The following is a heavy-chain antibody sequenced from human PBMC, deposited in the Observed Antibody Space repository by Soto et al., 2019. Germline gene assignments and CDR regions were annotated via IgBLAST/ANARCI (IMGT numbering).Heavy chain of an antibody. CDR2: INHSGST. V-gene: IGHV4-34*01. CDR3: ARIPYCSGDSCYYYGMDV. D-gene: IGHD2-15*01. Sequence: KGLEWIGEINHSGSTNYNPSLKSRVTISVDTSKNQFSLKLSSVTAADTAVYYCARIPYCSGDSCYYYGMDVWGQGTTVTVSS. J-gene: IGHJ6*02.